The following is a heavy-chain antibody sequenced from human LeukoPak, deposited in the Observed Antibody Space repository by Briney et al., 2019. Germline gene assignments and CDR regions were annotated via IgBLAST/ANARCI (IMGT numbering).Heavy chain of an antibody. CDR3: ARTLYSSGWYGFGSSGWYGFDY. D-gene: IGHD6-19*01. CDR1: GFTFSSYA. V-gene: IGHV3-30*04. J-gene: IGHJ4*02. CDR2: ISYDGSNK. Sequence: PGGSLRLSCAASGFTFSSYAMHWVRQAPGKGLEWVAVISYDGSNKYYADSVKGRFTISRDNSKNTLYLQMNSLRAEDTAVYYCARTLYSSGWYGFGSSGWYGFDYWGQGTLVTVSS.